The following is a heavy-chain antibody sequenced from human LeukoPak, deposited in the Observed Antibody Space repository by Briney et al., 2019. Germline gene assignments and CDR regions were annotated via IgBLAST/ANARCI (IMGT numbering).Heavy chain of an antibody. CDR3: ARADIVVVEGYFDY. J-gene: IGHJ4*02. Sequence: TSETLSLICTVSGGSMTSYYWSWIRQPPAKGLEGIGYIYTSGSTNYNPSRKSRVTISEDTSKNQSSLKLSSVTAADTAVYYGARADIVVVEGYFDYWGQGTLVTVSS. CDR1: GGSMTSYY. CDR2: IYTSGST. V-gene: IGHV4-4*09. D-gene: IGHD2-2*01.